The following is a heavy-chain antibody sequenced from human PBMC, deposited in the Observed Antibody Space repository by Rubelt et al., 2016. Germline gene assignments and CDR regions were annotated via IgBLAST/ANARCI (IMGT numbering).Heavy chain of an antibody. J-gene: IGHJ6*02. CDR3: ARDRLVGATSDHYYGMDV. Sequence: VQLVESGGGVVQPGRSLRLSCAASSFTYSSYAMHRVLQAPGKGLEWVSSISTSSSFIYYADSVKGRFTSSRENARNSQYLQMSSLRAEDTAVYYCARDRLVGATSDHYYGMDVWGQGTTVTVSS. CDR2: ISTSSSFI. CDR1: SFTYSSYA. D-gene: IGHD1-26*01. V-gene: IGHV3-21*01.